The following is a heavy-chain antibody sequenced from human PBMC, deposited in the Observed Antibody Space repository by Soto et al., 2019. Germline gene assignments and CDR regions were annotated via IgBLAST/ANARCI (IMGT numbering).Heavy chain of an antibody. CDR1: GFTFSSYG. V-gene: IGHV3-30*18. Sequence: QVQLVESGGGVVQPGRSLRLSCAASGFTFSSYGMHWVRQAPGKGLEWVAVISYDGSNKYYADSVKGRFTISRDNSKNTLYLQMNSLRAEDTAVYYCAKTQRGTDYWGQGTLVTVSS. CDR3: AKTQRGTDY. J-gene: IGHJ4*02. CDR2: ISYDGSNK.